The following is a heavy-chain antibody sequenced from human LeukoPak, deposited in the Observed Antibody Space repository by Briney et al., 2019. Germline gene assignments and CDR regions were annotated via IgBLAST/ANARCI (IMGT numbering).Heavy chain of an antibody. J-gene: IGHJ3*02. CDR3: ARDRQRWLQSPNDAIDI. V-gene: IGHV3-48*03. CDR1: GFTFSSYE. Sequence: GGSLRLSCAASGFTFSSYEMNWVRQAPGEGLEWVSYISSSGSTIYYADSVKGRFTISRDNANNSLYLQMNSLRAEDTAVYYCARDRQRWLQSPNDAIDIWGQGTMVTVSS. CDR2: ISSSGSTI. D-gene: IGHD5-24*01.